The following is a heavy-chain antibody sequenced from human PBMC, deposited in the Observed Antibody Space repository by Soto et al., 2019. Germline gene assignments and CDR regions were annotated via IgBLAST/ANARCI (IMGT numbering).Heavy chain of an antibody. CDR3: ARQRKTVVPQAYFDQ. D-gene: IGHD2-21*01. J-gene: IGHJ4*02. Sequence: PSETLALTCIVSVESSIRSSYYWGCIRQPPGKGLEWIVSIYYSGRTYYNPSFKSRVTISIDTSKNQFSLKLSSVTATDTAVYYCARQRKTVVPQAYFDQWGQGHLVTVSS. CDR2: IYYSGRT. CDR1: VESSIRSSYY. V-gene: IGHV4-39*01.